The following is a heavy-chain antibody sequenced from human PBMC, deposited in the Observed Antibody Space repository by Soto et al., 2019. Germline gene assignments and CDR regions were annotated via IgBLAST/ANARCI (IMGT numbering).Heavy chain of an antibody. V-gene: IGHV4-59*01. J-gene: IGHJ4*02. D-gene: IGHD3-10*01. Sequence: WGTLSLTCTVSGGSISSYYWSCIRQPPGKGLEWIGYIYYSGSTNYNPSLKSRVTISVDTSKNQFSLKLSSVTAADTAVYYCARGGVVKGLGNYYFDYWGQGTLVTVS. CDR3: ARGGVVKGLGNYYFDY. CDR1: GGSISSYY. CDR2: IYYSGST.